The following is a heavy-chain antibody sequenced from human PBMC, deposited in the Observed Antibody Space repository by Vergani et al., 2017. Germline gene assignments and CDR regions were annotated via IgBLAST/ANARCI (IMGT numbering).Heavy chain of an antibody. CDR2: IRRKNDGGTA. CDR1: GITFKNAW. D-gene: IGHD2-2*02. CDR3: YTDYHDY. Sequence: VQVVESGGGLIKPGGSLRLSCVVSGITFKNAWINWVRQAPGKGLEWIGRIRRKNDGGTADYAAPLKGRFTISRDDSKDSAFLLVNNLKTEDTAVYFCYTDYHDYWGQGTLVTVSS. V-gene: IGHV3-15*01. J-gene: IGHJ4*02.